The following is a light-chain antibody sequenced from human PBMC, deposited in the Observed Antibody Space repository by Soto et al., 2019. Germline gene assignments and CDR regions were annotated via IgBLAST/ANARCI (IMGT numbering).Light chain of an antibody. J-gene: IGKJ5*01. CDR1: QSVSNW. CDR2: DVS. CDR3: QQRSNWPPIT. Sequence: GERVTITCRASQSVSNWLSWYQQKPGKAPKLLIYDVSSLESGVPSRFSGSGSGTDFILTISSLEPEDFAVYYCQQRSNWPPITFGQGTRLEIK. V-gene: IGKV1-5*01.